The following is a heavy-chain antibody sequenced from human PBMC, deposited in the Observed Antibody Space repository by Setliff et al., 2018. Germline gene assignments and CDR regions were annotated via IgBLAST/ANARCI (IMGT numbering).Heavy chain of an antibody. CDR2: VHSSGTT. Sequence: LSLTCAVSGDSIKSNAYYWGWIRQSPVRGLEWIGSVHSSGTTHYNPSLKSRVTISVDSAKNHFSLNLRSVTAADTAIYYCARLPKWFGEVIIGALDVWGQGTVVTVSS. V-gene: IGHV4-39*02. CDR3: ARLPKWFGEVIIGALDV. CDR1: GDSIKSNAYY. J-gene: IGHJ3*01. D-gene: IGHD3-10*01.